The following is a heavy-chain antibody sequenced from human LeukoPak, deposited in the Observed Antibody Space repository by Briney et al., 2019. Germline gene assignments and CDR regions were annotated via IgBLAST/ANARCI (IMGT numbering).Heavy chain of an antibody. Sequence: GASVKVSCKASGYTFTGYYMHWVRQAPGQGREWMGWINPNSGGTNYAQKFQGRVIITTDVPRSTAYLHLSSLRSEDTAVFYCARGNNYRNRLPGDYWGQGTLVTVSS. V-gene: IGHV1-2*02. CDR2: INPNSGGT. J-gene: IGHJ4*02. CDR3: ARGNNYRNRLPGDY. D-gene: IGHD5-24*01. CDR1: GYTFTGYY.